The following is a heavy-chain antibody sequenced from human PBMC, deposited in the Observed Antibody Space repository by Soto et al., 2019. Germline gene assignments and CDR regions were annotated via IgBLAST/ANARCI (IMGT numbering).Heavy chain of an antibody. CDR1: GFTFSSYG. Sequence: GGSLRLSCAASGFTFSSYGMHWVRQAPGKGLEWVAVISYDGSNKYYADSVKGRFTISRDNSKNTLYLQMNSLRAEDTAVYYCAKNSDGDYGWVNYYYYGMDVWGQGTTVTVSS. CDR2: ISYDGSNK. D-gene: IGHD4-17*01. J-gene: IGHJ6*02. CDR3: AKNSDGDYGWVNYYYYGMDV. V-gene: IGHV3-30*18.